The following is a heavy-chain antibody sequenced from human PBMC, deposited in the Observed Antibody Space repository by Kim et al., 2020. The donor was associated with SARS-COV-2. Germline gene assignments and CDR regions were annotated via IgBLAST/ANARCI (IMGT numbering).Heavy chain of an antibody. D-gene: IGHD6-19*01. Sequence: SETLSLTCTVSGGSISSSSYYWGWIRQPPGKGLEWIGTIYYSGSTFYNPSLKSRVTISVDTSKNQFSLKLSSVTAADTAVYYCARLNPEQWLEYWGQGTLVTVSS. V-gene: IGHV4-39*01. CDR3: ARLNPEQWLEY. J-gene: IGHJ4*02. CDR2: IYYSGST. CDR1: GGSISSSSYY.